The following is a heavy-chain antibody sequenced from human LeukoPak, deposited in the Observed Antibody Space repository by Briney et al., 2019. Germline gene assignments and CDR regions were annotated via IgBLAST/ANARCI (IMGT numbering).Heavy chain of an antibody. D-gene: IGHD3-22*01. Sequence: SVTVSCKASGGTFSSYAISWVGQAPGQGLEWMGGIIPIFGTANYAQKFQGRVTITADESTSTAYMELSSLRSEDTAVYYCARVRSIGSGYDYYYYGMDVWGQGTTVTVSS. CDR1: GGTFSSYA. CDR2: IIPIFGTA. J-gene: IGHJ6*02. V-gene: IGHV1-69*13. CDR3: ARVRSIGSGYDYYYYGMDV.